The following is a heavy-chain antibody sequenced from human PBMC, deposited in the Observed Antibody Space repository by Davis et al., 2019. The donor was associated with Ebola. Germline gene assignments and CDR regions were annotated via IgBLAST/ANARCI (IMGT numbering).Heavy chain of an antibody. CDR3: ARTLPNDVVVVAAPHYGMDV. CDR1: GFTFSSYA. V-gene: IGHV3-30-3*01. CDR2: ISYDGSNK. Sequence: PGGSLRLSCAASGFTFSSYAMHWVRQAPGKGLEWVAVISYDGSNKYYADSVKGRFTISRDNSKNTLYLQMNSLRAEDTAVYYCARTLPNDVVVVAAPHYGMDVWGQGTTVTVSS. J-gene: IGHJ6*02. D-gene: IGHD2-15*01.